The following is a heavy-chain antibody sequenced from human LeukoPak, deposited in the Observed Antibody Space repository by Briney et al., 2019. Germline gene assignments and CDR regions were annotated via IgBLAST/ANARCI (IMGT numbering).Heavy chain of an antibody. V-gene: IGHV4-31*03. CDR2: IYNSGST. CDR1: VGSISSGDYS. CDR3: ARHTRNHGMEV. D-gene: IGHD1-14*01. J-gene: IGHJ6*02. Sequence: SQTLSLICIVSVGSISSGDYSWTWIRQHPGKGLEWIGYIYNSGSTSYKPSLKSRVTISEDTSQNQFSLKLSSVTAADTAVYYCARHTRNHGMEVWGQGTTVTVSS.